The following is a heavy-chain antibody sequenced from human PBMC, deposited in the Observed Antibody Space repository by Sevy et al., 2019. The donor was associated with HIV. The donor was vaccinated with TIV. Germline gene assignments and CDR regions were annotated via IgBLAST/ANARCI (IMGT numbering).Heavy chain of an antibody. CDR1: GGIFRSNA. J-gene: IGHJ4*01. Sequence: ASVKVSCKASGGIFRSNAISWVRQAPGQGLEWMGGIIAVFGTTNYAQKFQGRVTVTADEARSTAYMELSSLRSEDTAVYYCARDTYYYVSGSFDYWGQGTQVTVSS. CDR2: IIAVFGTT. CDR3: ARDTYYYVSGSFDY. V-gene: IGHV1-69*13. D-gene: IGHD3-10*01.